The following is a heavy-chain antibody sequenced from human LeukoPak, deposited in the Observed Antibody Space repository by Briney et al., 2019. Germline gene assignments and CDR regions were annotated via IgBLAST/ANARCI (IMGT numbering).Heavy chain of an antibody. Sequence: ASVRVSFKASGYIFINSYLHWVRQAPGRGLEWLGWISPNSGDRCYAPKFQGKITWARDTSVSTAYMDVRSLRSDDTAVYYCARDETADCSRGSCYWDWGQGTLVTVSS. D-gene: IGHD2-15*01. J-gene: IGHJ4*02. CDR2: ISPNSGDR. V-gene: IGHV1-2*02. CDR1: GYIFINSY. CDR3: ARDETADCSRGSCYWD.